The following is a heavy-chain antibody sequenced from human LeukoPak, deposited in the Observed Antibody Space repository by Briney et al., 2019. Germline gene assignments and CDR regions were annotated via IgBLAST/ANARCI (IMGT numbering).Heavy chain of an antibody. CDR3: ACRYSGGHY. D-gene: IGHD1-26*01. J-gene: IGHJ4*02. V-gene: IGHV5-51*01. CDR1: GYNFANSW. CDR2: ICPGDSDI. Sequence: GESLKISCKASGYNFANSWIGWVRQMSGQGLEWMGIICPGDSDIRYSPSFQGQVTISADRSISTVYLQWSSLKAPDTAMYYCACRYSGGHYWGQGTLVTVSS.